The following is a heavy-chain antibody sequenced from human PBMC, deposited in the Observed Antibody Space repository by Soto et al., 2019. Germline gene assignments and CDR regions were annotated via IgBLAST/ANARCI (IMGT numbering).Heavy chain of an antibody. Sequence: GASVKVSCKTSGYNFLNYGMSCVRQAPGQVPEWMGWISVYHGNTIYAQNFQGRVTMTTDTSTSTAYMELTSLRSDDTGVYYCARDHGGATMALLYWGQGTLVTVSS. D-gene: IGHD3-10*01. CDR3: ARDHGGATMALLY. CDR2: ISVYHGNT. V-gene: IGHV1-18*04. CDR1: GYNFLNYG. J-gene: IGHJ4*02.